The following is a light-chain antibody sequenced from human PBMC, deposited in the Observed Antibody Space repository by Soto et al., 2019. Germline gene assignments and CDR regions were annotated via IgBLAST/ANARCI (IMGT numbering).Light chain of an antibody. CDR2: DAS. V-gene: IGKV1-5*01. J-gene: IGKJ1*01. Sequence: DIQLTQSPSTLSASVGDEVTITCRASQTINTWLAWYQQRPGQAPKLLIYDASSLPSGVPARFSGSGSGTHFILTISSLQPDDFATYYCQQYNTYSATFGQGTSVQS. CDR3: QQYNTYSAT. CDR1: QTINTW.